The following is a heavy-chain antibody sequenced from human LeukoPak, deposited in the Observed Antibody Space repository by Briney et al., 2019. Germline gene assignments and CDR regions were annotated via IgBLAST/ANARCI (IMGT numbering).Heavy chain of an antibody. CDR2: INPNSGGT. V-gene: IGHV1-2*02. J-gene: IGHJ4*02. D-gene: IGHD3-22*01. CDR3: ATALYDSSGYYYIDY. Sequence: ASVKVSCKTSGYTFTGYYLHWVRQAPGQGLEWMGWINPNSGGTNYAQKFQGRVTMTEDTSTDTAYMELSSLRSEDTAVYYCATALYDSSGYYYIDYWGQGTLVTVSS. CDR1: GYTFTGYY.